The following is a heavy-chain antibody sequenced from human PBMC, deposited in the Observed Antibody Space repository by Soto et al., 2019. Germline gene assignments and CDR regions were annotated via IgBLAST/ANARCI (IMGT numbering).Heavy chain of an antibody. D-gene: IGHD2-15*01. V-gene: IGHV3-23*01. J-gene: IGHJ4*02. CDR1: GFTFSSYA. Sequence: GGSPRLSCAASGFTFSSYAMGWVRQGPGKGLEWVAVVSIGGSTHYADSVRGRFTISRDNSKNTLSLQMNSLTAEDTAVYFCAKRRGAGGHFDYWGQGALVTVSS. CDR2: VSIGGST. CDR3: AKRRGAGGHFDY.